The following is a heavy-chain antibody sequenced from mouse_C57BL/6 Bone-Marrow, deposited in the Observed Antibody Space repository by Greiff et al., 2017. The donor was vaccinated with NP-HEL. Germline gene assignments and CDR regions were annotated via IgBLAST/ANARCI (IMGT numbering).Heavy chain of an antibody. CDR2: IDPSDSYT. CDR1: GYTFTSYW. Sequence: QVQLQQPGAELVKPGASVTLSCKASGYTFTSYWMQWVKQRPGQGLAWIGEIDPSDSYTNYNQKFKGKATLTVDTSPSTAYMQLSSLTSEDSAVYYCARWGRWGQGTTLTVSS. V-gene: IGHV1-50*01. D-gene: IGHD3-3*01. CDR3: ARWGR. J-gene: IGHJ2*01.